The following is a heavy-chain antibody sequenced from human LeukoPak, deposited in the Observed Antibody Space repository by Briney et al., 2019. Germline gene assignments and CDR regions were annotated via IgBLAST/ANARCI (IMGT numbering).Heavy chain of an antibody. Sequence: SETLSLTCTVSGYSISSGYYWGWIRQPPGKGLEWIGSIYHSGSTYYNPSLKSRVTISVDTSKNQFSLRLTSVTAADTAVYYCAGTSVTLHFWGQGALVTVSS. D-gene: IGHD4-17*01. CDR2: IYHSGST. J-gene: IGHJ4*02. CDR3: AGTSVTLHF. V-gene: IGHV4-38-2*02. CDR1: GYSISSGYY.